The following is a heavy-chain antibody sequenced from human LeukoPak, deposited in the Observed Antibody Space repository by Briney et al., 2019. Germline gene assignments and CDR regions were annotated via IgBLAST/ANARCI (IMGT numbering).Heavy chain of an antibody. CDR3: ARVTRSPFGWFDP. V-gene: IGHV3-21*01. D-gene: IGHD2-21*02. J-gene: IGHJ5*02. Sequence: GGSLRLSCAASGFTFSSYAMSWVRQAPGKGLEWVSSISSSSSYIYYTDSVKGRFTISRDNAKNSLYLQMNSLRVEDTAVYYCARVTRSPFGWFDPWGQGTLVTVSS. CDR1: GFTFSSYA. CDR2: ISSSSSYI.